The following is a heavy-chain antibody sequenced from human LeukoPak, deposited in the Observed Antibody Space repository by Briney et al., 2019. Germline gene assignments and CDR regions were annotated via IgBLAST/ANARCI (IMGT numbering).Heavy chain of an antibody. D-gene: IGHD1-7*01. CDR1: GFTFSSYW. Sequence: GGSLRLSCAASGFTFSSYWMSWVRQAPGKGLEWVSYISYSGTIYYADSVKGRFTISRDNAKNSLFLQMNSLRAEDTAVYYCASAPNYAYFDSWGQGTLVTVSS. J-gene: IGHJ4*02. CDR2: ISYSGTI. CDR3: ASAPNYAYFDS. V-gene: IGHV3-48*04.